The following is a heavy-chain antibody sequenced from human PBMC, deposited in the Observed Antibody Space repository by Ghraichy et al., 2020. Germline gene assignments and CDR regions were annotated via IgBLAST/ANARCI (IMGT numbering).Heavy chain of an antibody. CDR3: AREDSSGYYCFDY. CDR1: GFTFSNYG. CDR2: IWHDGSDE. V-gene: IGHV3-33*01. Sequence: GGSLRLSCAASGFTFSNYGMHWVRQAPGKGLEWVAVIWHDGSDEYYADSVKGRFTISRDNSKNTLYLQMDSLRAEDTAVFYCAREDSSGYYCFDYWGHGTLVTVSS. D-gene: IGHD3-22*01. J-gene: IGHJ4*01.